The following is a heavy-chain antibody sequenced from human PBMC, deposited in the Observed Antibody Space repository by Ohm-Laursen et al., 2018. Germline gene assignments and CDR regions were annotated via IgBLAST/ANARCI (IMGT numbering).Heavy chain of an antibody. V-gene: IGHV3-49*04. CDR1: GFTFGDYA. CDR2: IRSKAYGGTT. Sequence: SLRLSCSASGFTFGDYAMSWVRQAPGKGLEWVGFIRSKAYGGTTEYAASVKGRFTISRDDSKSIAYLQMNSLKTEDTAVYYCTMDYDSSGYYSVPLGYWGQGTLVTVSS. CDR3: TMDYDSSGYYSVPLGY. J-gene: IGHJ4*02. D-gene: IGHD3-22*01.